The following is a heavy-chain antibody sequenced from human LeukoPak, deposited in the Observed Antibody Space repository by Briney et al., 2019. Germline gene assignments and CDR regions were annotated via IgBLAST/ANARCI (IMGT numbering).Heavy chain of an antibody. CDR2: INPNSGGT. V-gene: IGHV1-2*02. CDR3: ARTPGYCGGGSCNHV. CDR1: GYTFTGYY. D-gene: IGHD2-15*01. Sequence: ASVKVSCKASGYTFTGYYMHWVRQAPGQGLEWMGWINPNSGGTNYAQKFQGRVTMTRDTSISTAYMELSRLRSDDTAVYYCARTPGYCGGGSCNHVWGKGTLVTIFS. J-gene: IGHJ4*02.